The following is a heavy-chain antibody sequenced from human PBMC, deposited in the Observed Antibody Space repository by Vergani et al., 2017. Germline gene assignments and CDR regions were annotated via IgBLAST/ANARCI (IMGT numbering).Heavy chain of an antibody. V-gene: IGHV3-33*01. CDR1: GFTFSSYG. CDR2: IWYDGSNK. CDR3: ARHRKLAVAGYFYWYFDL. Sequence: QVQLVESGGGVVQPGRSLRLSCAASGFTFSSYGMHWVRQAPGKGLEWVAVIWYDGSNKYYADSVKGRFTISRDNSKNTLYLQMNSLRAEDTAVYYCARHRKLAVAGYFYWYFDLWGRGTLVTVSS. J-gene: IGHJ2*01. D-gene: IGHD6-19*01.